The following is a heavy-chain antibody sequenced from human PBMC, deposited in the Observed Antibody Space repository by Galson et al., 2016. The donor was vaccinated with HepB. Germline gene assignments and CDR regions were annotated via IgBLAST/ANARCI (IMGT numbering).Heavy chain of an antibody. D-gene: IGHD4-17*01. J-gene: IGHJ4*02. CDR3: AKGLYGEYSYFDD. V-gene: IGHV3-23*01. Sequence: SLRLSCAASGLKDSTKERRWVRQAPGKGLEWVAAIAGSGAPTNYADSVKGRFTISRDNSKNTLYLQMNSLRAEDTAVSYCAKGLYGEYSYFDDWGQGTLVTVSS. CDR2: IAGSGAPT. CDR1: GLKDSTKE.